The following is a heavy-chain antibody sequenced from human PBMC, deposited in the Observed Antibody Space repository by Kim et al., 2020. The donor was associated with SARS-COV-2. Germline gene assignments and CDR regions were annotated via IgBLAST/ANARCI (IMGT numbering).Heavy chain of an antibody. CDR2: IYYSGST. CDR3: ARHSLRFLEWANWFDP. D-gene: IGHD3-3*01. V-gene: IGHV4-39*01. J-gene: IGHJ5*02. CDR1: GGSISSSSYY. Sequence: SETLSLTCTVSGGSISSSSYYWGWIRQPPGKGLEWIGSIYYSGSTYYNPSLKRRVTISVDTSKNQFSLKLSSVTAADTAMYYCARHSLRFLEWANWFDPWGQGTLVTVSS.